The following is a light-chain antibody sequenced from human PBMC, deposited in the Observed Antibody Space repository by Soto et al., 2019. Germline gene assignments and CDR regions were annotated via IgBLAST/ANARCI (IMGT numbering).Light chain of an antibody. CDR2: GNT. V-gene: IGLV1-40*01. CDR3: QSYDSSLTSVV. Sequence: QSALTQPPSVSGAPGQRVTISCTGGSSYIGASYDVHWYQQVPGTAPKLLIYGNTNRPSGVPDRFSGSKSGTSASLAITGLQAEDEADYYCQSYDSSLTSVVFGGGTKLTVL. CDR1: SSYIGASYD. J-gene: IGLJ2*01.